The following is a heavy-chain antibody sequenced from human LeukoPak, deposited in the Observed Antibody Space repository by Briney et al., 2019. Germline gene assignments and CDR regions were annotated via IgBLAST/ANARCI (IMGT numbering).Heavy chain of an antibody. CDR3: TREGAAAAYGMDV. Sequence: GGSLRLSCEVSGFAFSSYVMSWVRQAPGNGLEWVSAIDSNGVTTNYADSVKGRFTISRDNSKNTLYLQLSSLRVEDTAVYYCTREGAAAAYGMDVWGQGTTVTVSS. J-gene: IGHJ6*02. V-gene: IGHV3-23*01. D-gene: IGHD6-13*01. CDR1: GFAFSSYV. CDR2: IDSNGVTT.